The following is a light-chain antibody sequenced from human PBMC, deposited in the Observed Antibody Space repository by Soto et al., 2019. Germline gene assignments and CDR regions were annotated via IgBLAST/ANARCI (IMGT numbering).Light chain of an antibody. CDR2: GAS. CDR1: QDVGNN. Sequence: EIVMTQSAATLSGSPGDRATLSCTASQDVGNNVVWYQQKPGQAPRLLLYGASSRATGSPDRFSGSGSGTDFTLTISRLEPEDFAVYYCQQYGSSLPFTFGPGTKVEIK. CDR3: QQYGSSLPFT. J-gene: IGKJ3*01. V-gene: IGKV3-20*01.